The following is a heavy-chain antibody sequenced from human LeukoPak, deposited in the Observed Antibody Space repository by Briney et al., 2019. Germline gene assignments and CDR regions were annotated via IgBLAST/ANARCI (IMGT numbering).Heavy chain of an antibody. CDR2: IYTSGST. V-gene: IGHV4-61*02. D-gene: IGHD5-18*01. J-gene: IGHJ4*02. Sequence: PSETLSLTCTVSGGSISSGSYYWSWIRRPAGKGLEWIGRIYTSGSTNYNPSLKSRVTISVDTSKNQFSLKLSSVTAADTAVYYCARHPEPRGYSYGYWAWGGYYFDYWGQGTLVTVSS. CDR1: GGSISSGSYY. CDR3: ARHPEPRGYSYGYWAWGGYYFDY.